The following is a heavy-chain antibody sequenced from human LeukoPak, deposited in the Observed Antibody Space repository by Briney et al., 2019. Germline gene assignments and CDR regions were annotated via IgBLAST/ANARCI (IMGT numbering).Heavy chain of an antibody. Sequence: GGSLILSCASSGFTVSSNYMSWVRQAPGKGLEWVSSISSSSSYIYYADSVKGRFTISRDNAKNSLYLQMNSLRAEDTAVYYCAREGVDTLSGYYYMDVWGKGTTVTVSS. CDR3: AREGVDTLSGYYYMDV. V-gene: IGHV3-21*01. J-gene: IGHJ6*03. D-gene: IGHD5-18*01. CDR2: ISSSSSYI. CDR1: GFTVSSNY.